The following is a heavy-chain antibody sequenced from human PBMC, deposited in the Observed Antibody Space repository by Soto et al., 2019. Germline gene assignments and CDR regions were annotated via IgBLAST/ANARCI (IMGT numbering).Heavy chain of an antibody. CDR1: GYTFTYYA. J-gene: IGHJ4*02. CDR3: ARGALDFDY. D-gene: IGHD3-16*01. V-gene: IGHV1-18*01. CDR2: ISAYNGHT. Sequence: QVQLVQSGGEVKKPGASVKVSCKASGYTFTYYAVTWVRQAPGQGLEWMGWISAYNGHTKYAQNLQGRLTLTTDTSTNTAYRELRSLRSDDTAVYYCARGALDFDYWGQGTLVTVSS.